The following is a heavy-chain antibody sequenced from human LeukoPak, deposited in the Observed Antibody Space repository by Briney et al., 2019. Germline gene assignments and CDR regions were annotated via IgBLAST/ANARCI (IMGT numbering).Heavy chain of an antibody. Sequence: ASVKVSCKASGYTFTSYGIIWVRQAPGQGLEWVGWISAYNGYTNYAQKLQGRVTMTTDTSTSTAYMELRSLRSDDTAVYYCARGSPPRRNYDSSGYYSYYFDYWGQGTLVTVSS. J-gene: IGHJ4*02. CDR2: ISAYNGYT. V-gene: IGHV1-18*01. CDR3: ARGSPPRRNYDSSGYYSYYFDY. D-gene: IGHD3-22*01. CDR1: GYTFTSYG.